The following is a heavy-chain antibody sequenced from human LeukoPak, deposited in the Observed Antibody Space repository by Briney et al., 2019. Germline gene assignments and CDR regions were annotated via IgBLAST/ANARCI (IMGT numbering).Heavy chain of an antibody. CDR2: IIPIFGTA. D-gene: IGHD6-13*01. CDR1: GGTFSSYA. CDR3: ARDFSSWYERPHTGFDY. Sequence: GASVKVSCKASGGTFSSYAISWVRQAPGQGLEWMGGIIPIFGTANYAQKFQGRVTITADESTSTAYMELSSLRSEDTAVYYCARDFSSWYERPHTGFDYWGQGTLVTVSS. J-gene: IGHJ4*02. V-gene: IGHV1-69*13.